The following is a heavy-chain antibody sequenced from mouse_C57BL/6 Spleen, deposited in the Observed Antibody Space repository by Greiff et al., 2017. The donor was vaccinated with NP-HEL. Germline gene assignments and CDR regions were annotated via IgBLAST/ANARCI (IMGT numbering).Heavy chain of an antibody. V-gene: IGHV14-3*01. CDR1: GFNIKNTY. Sequence: EVQGVESVAELVRPGASVKLSCTASGFNIKNTYMHWVKQRPEQGLEWIGRIDPANGNTKYAPKFQGKATITADTSSNTAYLQLSSLTSEDTAIYYCARSPSNWDVYFDYWGQGTTLTVSS. CDR3: ARSPSNWDVYFDY. D-gene: IGHD4-1*01. CDR2: IDPANGNT. J-gene: IGHJ2*01.